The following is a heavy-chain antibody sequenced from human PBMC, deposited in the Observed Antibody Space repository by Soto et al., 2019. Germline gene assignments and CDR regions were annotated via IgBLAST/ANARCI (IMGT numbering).Heavy chain of an antibody. CDR2: IYHSGST. V-gene: IGHV4-30-2*01. CDR1: GGSISSGGYS. CDR3: ARIPSP. J-gene: IGHJ5*02. Sequence: QLQLQESGSGLVKPSQTLSLTCAVSGGSISSGGYSWSWIRQPPGKGLEWIGYIYHSGSTYYNSSPKNRVPTSVDRSKSQFSLKLSPVTAAETAVYYCARIPSPWGQGTLVPVSS.